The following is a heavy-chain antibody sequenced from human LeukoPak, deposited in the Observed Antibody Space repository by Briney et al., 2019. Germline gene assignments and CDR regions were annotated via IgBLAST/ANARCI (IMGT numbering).Heavy chain of an antibody. CDR3: ARWGGYGDYASSY. V-gene: IGHV3-21*01. CDR2: ISSSSYI. CDR1: GFTFSSYS. Sequence: RGSLRLSCAASGFTFSSYSMNWVRQAPGKGLEWVSSISSSSYIYYADSVKGRFTISRDNAKNSLYLQMNSLRAEDTAVYYCARWGGYGDYASSYWGQGTLVTVSS. J-gene: IGHJ4*02. D-gene: IGHD4-17*01.